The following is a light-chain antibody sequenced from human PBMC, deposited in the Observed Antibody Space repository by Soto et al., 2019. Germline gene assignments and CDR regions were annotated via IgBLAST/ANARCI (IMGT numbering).Light chain of an antibody. V-gene: IGKV3D-20*02. Sequence: EIVLTQSPGTLSLSPGERATLSCRASQSLSSRNLAWYQQKPGQAPRLLIYDASTRATGIPARFSGSGSGTDFTLTITSLEPEDFAVYYCQQRSNWPPTFGQGTKVDIK. CDR2: DAS. CDR3: QQRSNWPPT. CDR1: QSLSSRN. J-gene: IGKJ1*01.